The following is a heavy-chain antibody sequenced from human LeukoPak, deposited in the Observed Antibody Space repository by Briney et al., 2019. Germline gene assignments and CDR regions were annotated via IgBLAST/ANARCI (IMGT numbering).Heavy chain of an antibody. CDR3: ARVGITMVRGVIILGWFDP. J-gene: IGHJ5*02. Sequence: SVKVSCKASGGTFSSYAISWVRQAPGQGLEWMGGIIPIFGTANYAQKFQGRVTITADESTSTAYMELSSLRSEDTAVYYCARVGITMVRGVIILGWFDPWGQGTLVTVSP. D-gene: IGHD3-10*01. CDR2: IIPIFGTA. V-gene: IGHV1-69*13. CDR1: GGTFSSYA.